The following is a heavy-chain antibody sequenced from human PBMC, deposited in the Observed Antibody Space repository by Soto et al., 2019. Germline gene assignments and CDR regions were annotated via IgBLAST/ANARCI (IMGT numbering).Heavy chain of an antibody. D-gene: IGHD3-10*01. CDR2: IYSGGST. J-gene: IGHJ3*02. Sequence: GGSPRLSCAASGFTVSSNYMSWVRQAPGKGLEWVSVIYSGGSTYYADSVKGRFTISRHNSKNTLYLQMNSLRAEDTAVYYCARDQRTWFGESGFDAFDIWGQGTMVTVSS. CDR3: ARDQRTWFGESGFDAFDI. V-gene: IGHV3-53*04. CDR1: GFTVSSNY.